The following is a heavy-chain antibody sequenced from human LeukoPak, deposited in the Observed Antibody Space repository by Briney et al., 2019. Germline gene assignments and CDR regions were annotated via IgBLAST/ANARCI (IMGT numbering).Heavy chain of an antibody. CDR1: GFTFSSYS. D-gene: IGHD5-18*01. CDR3: ARDSTAMVALGGTKTVVFDY. V-gene: IGHV3-21*01. Sequence: GGSLRLSCAASGFTFSSYSMNWVRQAPGKGLEWVSSISSSSSYIYYADSVKGRFTISRDNAKNSLYLQMNSLRAEDTAVYYCARDSTAMVALGGTKTVVFDYWGQGTLVTVSS. CDR2: ISSSSSYI. J-gene: IGHJ4*02.